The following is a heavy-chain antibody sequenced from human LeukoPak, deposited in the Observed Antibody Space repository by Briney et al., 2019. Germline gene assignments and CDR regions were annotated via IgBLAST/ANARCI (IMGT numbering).Heavy chain of an antibody. CDR2: IYYSGST. V-gene: IGHV4-39*07. Sequence: PSETLSLTCTVSGGSISSSSYYWGWIRQPPGKGLEWIGSIYYSGSTYYNPSLKSRVTISVDTSKNQFSLKLSSVTAADTAAYYCARAIAAASPFGYWGQGTLVTVSS. CDR3: ARAIAAASPFGY. D-gene: IGHD6-13*01. CDR1: GGSISSSSYY. J-gene: IGHJ4*02.